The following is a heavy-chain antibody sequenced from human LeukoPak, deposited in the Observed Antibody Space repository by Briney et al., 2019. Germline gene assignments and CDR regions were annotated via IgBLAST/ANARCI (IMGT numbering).Heavy chain of an antibody. CDR2: INPNSGGT. Sequence: GASVKVSCKASGYTFTGYYMHWVRQAPGQGLEWMGWINPNSGGTNYAQKFQGRVTMTRDTSISTAYMELRSLRSDDTAVYYCARTSQWLAQKLDYWGQGTLVTVSS. V-gene: IGHV1-2*02. CDR1: GYTFTGYY. CDR3: ARTSQWLAQKLDY. J-gene: IGHJ4*02. D-gene: IGHD6-19*01.